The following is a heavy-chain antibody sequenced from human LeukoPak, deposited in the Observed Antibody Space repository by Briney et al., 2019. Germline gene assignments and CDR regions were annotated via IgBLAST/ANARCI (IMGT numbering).Heavy chain of an antibody. Sequence: SETLSLTCTVSGGSISSGSYYWSWIRQPAGKGLEWIGRIYTSGSTNYNPSLKSRVTISVDTSKNQFSLKLSSVTAADTAVYYCARDNGYYDSSGYSYYFDYWGQGTLVTVSS. CDR1: GGSISSGSYY. CDR3: ARDNGYYDSSGYSYYFDY. D-gene: IGHD3-22*01. CDR2: IYTSGST. V-gene: IGHV4-61*02. J-gene: IGHJ4*02.